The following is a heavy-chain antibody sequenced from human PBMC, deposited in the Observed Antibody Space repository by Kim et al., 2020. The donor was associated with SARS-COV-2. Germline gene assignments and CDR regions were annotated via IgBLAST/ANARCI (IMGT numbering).Heavy chain of an antibody. V-gene: IGHV3-72*01. J-gene: IGHJ1*01. Sequence: GGSLRLSCAASGFSLSDYFIDWFRQAPGKRLEWVARSRDKPRRYSTEYAASVRGRFTLSRDESRNSLYLLMNSLKIEDAGVYYCGRGLNGADAPGAHWG. CDR2: SRDKPRRYST. D-gene: IGHD2-8*01. CDR1: GFSLSDYF. CDR3: GRGLNGADAPGAH.